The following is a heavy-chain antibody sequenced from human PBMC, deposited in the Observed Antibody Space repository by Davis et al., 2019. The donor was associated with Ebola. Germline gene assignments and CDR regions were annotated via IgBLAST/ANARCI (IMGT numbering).Heavy chain of an antibody. D-gene: IGHD3-9*01. J-gene: IGHJ4*02. Sequence: PGGSLRLSCAASGFSFGTYAMHWVRQAPGKGLEWVAVIWYDGSNKYYADSVKGRFTISRDNSKNTLYLQMNSLRAEDTAVYYCARDHNDYDILTGSIDYWGQGTLVTVSS. CDR3: ARDHNDYDILTGSIDY. CDR1: GFSFGTYA. CDR2: IWYDGSNK. V-gene: IGHV3-33*08.